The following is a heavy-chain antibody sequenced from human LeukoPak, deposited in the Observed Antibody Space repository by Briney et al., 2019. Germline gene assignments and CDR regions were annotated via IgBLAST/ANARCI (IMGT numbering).Heavy chain of an antibody. V-gene: IGHV1-46*01. Sequence: ASVKVSCKACVETFTRYYMHGVRQAPRQGGVGVGIINPSCSSTLYAQKLQGRVTMTRDMSTSTVYMELSSLRSEDTAVYYCARGGLNYVYVWGSYVENAFDIWGQGTMVTVSS. D-gene: IGHD3-16*01. CDR1: VETFTRYY. CDR2: INPSCSST. CDR3: ARGGLNYVYVWGSYVENAFDI. J-gene: IGHJ3*02.